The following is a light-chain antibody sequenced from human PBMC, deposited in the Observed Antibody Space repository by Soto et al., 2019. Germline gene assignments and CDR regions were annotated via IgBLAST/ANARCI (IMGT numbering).Light chain of an antibody. J-gene: IGKJ4*01. V-gene: IGKV3-20*01. Sequence: EIVLTQSPCTLSLSPGERATLSCRASQSVSSSYLAWYQQKPGQAPRLLIYGASSRATGIPDRFSGSGSGTDFTLTISRLEPEDFAVYYCQQCSSCPHTFGGGTKVDIK. CDR2: GAS. CDR3: QQCSSCPHT. CDR1: QSVSSSY.